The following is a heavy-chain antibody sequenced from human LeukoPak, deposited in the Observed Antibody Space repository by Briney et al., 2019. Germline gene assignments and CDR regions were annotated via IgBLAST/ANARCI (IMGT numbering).Heavy chain of an antibody. V-gene: IGHV3-48*02. Sequence: GGSLRLSCAASGFTFSTYSMNWVRQAPGKGLEWVSYVSSSSTIYYADSVRGRFTISRDNAKNSLYLQMNSLRDEDTAVYYCARDITMVRGLIGYYYGMDVWGQGTTVTVSS. CDR1: GFTFSTYS. J-gene: IGHJ6*02. CDR2: VSSSSTI. CDR3: ARDITMVRGLIGYYYGMDV. D-gene: IGHD3-10*01.